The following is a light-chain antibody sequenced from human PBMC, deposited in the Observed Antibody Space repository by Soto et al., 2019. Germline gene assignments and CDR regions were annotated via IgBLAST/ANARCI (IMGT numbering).Light chain of an antibody. V-gene: IGKV3-15*01. Sequence: EILLTQFPATLSVSAGETATLTCGAGQSLSSNLEWYQQRRGQAPRLLMFHTSTRASGTPARFRGSGSGTEFTLTIASLQAEDFAVYYCQQYNNSPRTFGQGTKVDIK. CDR2: HTS. CDR3: QQYNNSPRT. J-gene: IGKJ1*01. CDR1: QSLSSN.